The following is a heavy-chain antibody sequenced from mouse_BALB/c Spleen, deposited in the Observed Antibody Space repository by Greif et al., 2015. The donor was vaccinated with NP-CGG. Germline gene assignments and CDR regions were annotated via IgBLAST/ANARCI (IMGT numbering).Heavy chain of an antibody. D-gene: IGHD2-4*01. J-gene: IGHJ4*01. CDR1: GYTFTDYA. CDR2: ISTYYGDA. CDR3: ARPTMITTRVYYAMDY. V-gene: IGHV1S137*01. Sequence: QVQLQQPGAELVRPGVSVKISCKGSGYTFTDYAMHWVKQSHAKSLEWIGVISTYYGDASYNQRFKGKATMTVDKSSSTAYMELARLTSEDSAIYYCARPTMITTRVYYAMDYWGQGTSVTVSS.